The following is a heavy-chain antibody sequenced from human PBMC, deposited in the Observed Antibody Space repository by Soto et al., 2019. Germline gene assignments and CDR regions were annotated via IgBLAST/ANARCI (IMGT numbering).Heavy chain of an antibody. CDR3: AKRDYALYYYYGMDV. Sequence: GGSLRLSCAASGSTFSSYAMSWVRQAPGKGLEWVSAISGSGGSTYYADSVKGRFTISRDNSKNTLYLQMNSLRAEDTAVYYCAKRDYALYYYYGMDVWGQGTTVTVSS. CDR1: GSTFSSYA. J-gene: IGHJ6*02. CDR2: ISGSGGST. D-gene: IGHD4-17*01. V-gene: IGHV3-23*01.